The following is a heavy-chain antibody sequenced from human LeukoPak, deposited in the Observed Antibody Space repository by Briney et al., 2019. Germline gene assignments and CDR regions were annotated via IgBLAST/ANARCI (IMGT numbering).Heavy chain of an antibody. V-gene: IGHV1-46*01. J-gene: IGHJ6*02. CDR1: GYTFTSYY. CDR3: ARALNPSYYDSSGYGMDG. CDR2: INPSGGST. D-gene: IGHD3-22*01. Sequence: SSVKVSCKASGYTFTSYYMHWVRQPPGQGLEWMGIINPSGGSTSYAQKFQGRVTMTRDTSTSTVYMELSSLRSEDTAVYYCARALNPSYYDSSGYGMDGWGQRTTVTVSS.